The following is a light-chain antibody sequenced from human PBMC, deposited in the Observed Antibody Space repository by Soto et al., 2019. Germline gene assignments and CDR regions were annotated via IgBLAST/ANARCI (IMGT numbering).Light chain of an antibody. CDR2: DDS. CDR3: QVWHSTNDPNYD. J-gene: IGLJ1*01. CDR1: NIGSYS. Sequence: SYELTQPPSVSVAPGQTARITCGGNNIGSYSVHWYQQRPGQAPVLVVFDDSDRPSGIPERFSGSNSGNTATLTISRVEAGDEAAYYCQVWHSTNDPNYDFGTGTKLTVL. V-gene: IGLV3-21*02.